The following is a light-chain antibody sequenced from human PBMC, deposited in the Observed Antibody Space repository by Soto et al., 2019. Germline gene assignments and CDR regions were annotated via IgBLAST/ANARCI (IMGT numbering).Light chain of an antibody. CDR2: KAS. J-gene: IGKJ2*01. V-gene: IGKV1-5*03. CDR3: QQYYSYPYT. CDR1: QSIVTW. Sequence: DIQMTQSPSALSASVGDRVTITCRASQSIVTWLAWFQQKPGRAPKLLIYKASSLVSGVPSTFSGSGSGTEFTLTISSLQPDDFATYYCQQYYSYPYTVGQGTKVDIK.